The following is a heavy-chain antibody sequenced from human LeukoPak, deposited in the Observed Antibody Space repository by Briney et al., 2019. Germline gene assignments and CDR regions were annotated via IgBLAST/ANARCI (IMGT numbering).Heavy chain of an antibody. J-gene: IGHJ4*02. Sequence: PGGSLSLSCAASGFTFSSYAMHWVRQAPGKGLEWVAVISYDGSNKYYADSVKGRFTISRDNSKNTLYLQMNSLRAEDTAVYYCARPRGPFDYWGQGTLVAVSS. V-gene: IGHV3-30*01. CDR1: GFTFSSYA. CDR2: ISYDGSNK. CDR3: ARPRGPFDY. D-gene: IGHD3-10*01.